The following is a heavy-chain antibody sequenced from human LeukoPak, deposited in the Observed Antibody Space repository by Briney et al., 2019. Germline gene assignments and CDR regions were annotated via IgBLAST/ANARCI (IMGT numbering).Heavy chain of an antibody. CDR3: AKAGSGWYAPY. V-gene: IGHV3-30*02. CDR2: VRYNGNDK. Sequence: PGGSLRLSCAASGFTFTAYGMQWVRQAPGKGLEWVAFVRYNGNDKYYADSVKGRFTISRDNSKNTVDLQVDSLRAEDTAVYYCAKAGSGWYAPYWGQGTLVTVS. J-gene: IGHJ4*02. D-gene: IGHD6-19*01. CDR1: GFTFTAYG.